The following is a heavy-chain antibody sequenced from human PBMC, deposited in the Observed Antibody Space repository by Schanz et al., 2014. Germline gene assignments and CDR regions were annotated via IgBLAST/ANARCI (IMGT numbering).Heavy chain of an antibody. D-gene: IGHD1-26*01. Sequence: QVQLVQSGGEVKTPGASVKVSCKAPGYTFTRSGISWVRQAPGQGLEWMGWIGGFDGNTNFAQKFQGRVTMTTDTSTSTVYMELRSLTSDDSAVYYCARDRDQWDGNYLDYWGQGTLVTVSS. CDR3: ARDRDQWDGNYLDY. CDR2: IGGFDGNT. J-gene: IGHJ4*02. V-gene: IGHV1-18*01. CDR1: GYTFTRSG.